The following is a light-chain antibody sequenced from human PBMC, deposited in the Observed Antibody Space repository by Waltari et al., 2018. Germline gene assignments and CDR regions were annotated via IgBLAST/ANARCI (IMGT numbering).Light chain of an antibody. V-gene: IGLV2-11*01. Sequence: QSALTQPRSVSGSPGQSVTISCTGTSSDVGGYNYVPWYQQPPGKAPKRIIYDVSKRPSGVPDRFSGSKSGNTASLTISGLQAEDEADYYCCSYAGSFVVFGGGTKLTVL. J-gene: IGLJ2*01. CDR1: SSDVGGYNY. CDR2: DVS. CDR3: CSYAGSFVV.